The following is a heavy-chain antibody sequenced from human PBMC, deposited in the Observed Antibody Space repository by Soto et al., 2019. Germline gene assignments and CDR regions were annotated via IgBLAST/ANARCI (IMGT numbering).Heavy chain of an antibody. D-gene: IGHD3-22*01. CDR2: IYWNDDQ. V-gene: IGHV2-5*01. CDR3: VHTKAYYDDDSGHFCAAY. CDR1: GFSLTTSGAA. Sequence: QITLRESGPTLIKPTQTLTLTCSFSGFSLTTSGAAVDWVRQPPGEPLEWLALIYWNDDQRYSPSLRTRLTVAKDTSENRVVLRMTNMDPADTATYFCVHTKAYYDDDSGHFCAAYWGRGTLVTVSS. J-gene: IGHJ4*02.